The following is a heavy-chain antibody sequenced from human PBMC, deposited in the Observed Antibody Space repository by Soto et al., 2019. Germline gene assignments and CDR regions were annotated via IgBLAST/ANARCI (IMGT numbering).Heavy chain of an antibody. CDR2: IYWNDDK. J-gene: IGHJ6*02. Sequence: SGPTLVNPTQTLTLTCTFSGISLSSSGVGVVWIRQPPGKALEWLANIYWNDDKYYSPSLKSRLTITRDTSKNQVVLIMTNMDPVDTATYFREHRTLAYGMGVWGQGTMVTVSS. CDR1: GISLSSSGVG. V-gene: IGHV2-5*01. CDR3: EHRTLAYGMGV.